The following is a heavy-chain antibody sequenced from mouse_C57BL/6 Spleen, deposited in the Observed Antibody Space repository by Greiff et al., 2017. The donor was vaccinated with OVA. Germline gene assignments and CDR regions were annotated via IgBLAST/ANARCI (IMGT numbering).Heavy chain of an antibody. J-gene: IGHJ1*03. Sequence: QVQLQQPGTELVKPGASVKLSCKASGYTFPSYWMHWVKQRPGQGLEWVGNINPSNGGTNYNEKFKSKATLTVDKSSSTAYMQLSSLTSEDSAVYYCAKSTVVAPNWYFDVWGTGTTVTVSS. V-gene: IGHV1-53*01. CDR2: INPSNGGT. D-gene: IGHD1-1*01. CDR3: AKSTVVAPNWYFDV. CDR1: GYTFPSYW.